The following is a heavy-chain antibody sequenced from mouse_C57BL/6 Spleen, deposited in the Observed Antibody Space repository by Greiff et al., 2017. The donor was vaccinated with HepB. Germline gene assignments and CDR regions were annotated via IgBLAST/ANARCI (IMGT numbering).Heavy chain of an antibody. D-gene: IGHD1-1*01. CDR1: GYTFTSYT. V-gene: IGHV1-4*01. Sequence: VQLQQSGAELARPGASVKMSCKASGYTFTSYTMHWVKQRPGQGLEWIGYINPSSGYTKYNQKFKDKATLTADKSSSTAYMQLSSLTSEDSAVYYCARSPPRDYGSSYYAMDYWGQGTSVTVSS. J-gene: IGHJ4*01. CDR3: ARSPPRDYGSSYYAMDY. CDR2: INPSSGYT.